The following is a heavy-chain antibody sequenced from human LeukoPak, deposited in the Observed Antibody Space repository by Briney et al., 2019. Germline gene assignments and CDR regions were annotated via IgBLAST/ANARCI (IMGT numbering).Heavy chain of an antibody. D-gene: IGHD5-18*01. J-gene: IGHJ4*02. V-gene: IGHV3-48*01. CDR3: AKDMGYTFGHAFDY. Sequence: YISSSSSTIYYADSVKGRFTISRDNTKNTLYLQMNSLRTEDTAVYYCAKDMGYTFGHAFDYWGQGTLVTVSS. CDR2: ISSSSSTI.